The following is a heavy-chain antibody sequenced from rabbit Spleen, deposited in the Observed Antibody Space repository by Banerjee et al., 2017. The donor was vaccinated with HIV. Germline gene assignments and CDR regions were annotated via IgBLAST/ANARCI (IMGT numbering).Heavy chain of an antibody. V-gene: IGHV1S7*01. CDR1: GFDFSSYY. Sequence: QLVESGGGLIQPGGSLKLSCKASGFDFSSYYMNWVRQAPGKGLEWIGYIDPVFGSTYYASWVNGRFTISSHNAQNTLYLQLNSLTAADTATYFCARDPAYASSSGYNIPYLWGQGTLVTVS. CDR2: IDPVFGST. J-gene: IGHJ6*01. D-gene: IGHD1-1*01. CDR3: ARDPAYASSSGYNIPYL.